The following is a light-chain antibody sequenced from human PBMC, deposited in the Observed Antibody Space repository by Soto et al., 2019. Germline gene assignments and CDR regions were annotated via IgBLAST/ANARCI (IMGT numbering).Light chain of an antibody. Sequence: QSLLTQPRSVSGSPGQSVTISCTGTSSDVGGYNYVSWYQQHPGKAPKVIIYDVSKRPSGVPDRFSGSKSGNTASLTIYGLQADDEADYYGCSYAGRYIYVFGSGTKLTVL. J-gene: IGLJ1*01. CDR1: SSDVGGYNY. CDR2: DVS. V-gene: IGLV2-11*01. CDR3: CSYAGRYIYV.